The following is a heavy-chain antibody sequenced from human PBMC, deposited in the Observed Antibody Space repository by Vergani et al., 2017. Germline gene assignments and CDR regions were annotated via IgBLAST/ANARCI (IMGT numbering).Heavy chain of an antibody. J-gene: IGHJ4*02. V-gene: IGHV1-69*01. Sequence: QVQLVQSGAEVKKPGSSVKVSCKASGGTFSSYAISWVRQAPGQGLEWMGGIIAIFGTANYAQKFQGRVTITADESTSTAYMELSSLSSEDTAVYYCARSRCSGGSCGKVDYWGQGTLVTVSS. CDR2: IIAIFGTA. D-gene: IGHD2-15*01. CDR3: ARSRCSGGSCGKVDY. CDR1: GGTFSSYA.